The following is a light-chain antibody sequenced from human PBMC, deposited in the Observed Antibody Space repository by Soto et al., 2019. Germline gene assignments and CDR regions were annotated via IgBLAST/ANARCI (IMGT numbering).Light chain of an antibody. CDR1: PRVLYSSNTKNS. V-gene: IGKV4-1*01. CDR3: QQYFGTPLT. CDR2: WAS. Sequence: DIVMTQSPDSLAVSLGARATINCKSSPRVLYSSNTKNSLAWYQQRLGQPPKLLIYWASTRESGVPDRVSGSGSGTDFTLTISSLQAEDVAVYDCQQYFGTPLTFGGGTKVEIK. J-gene: IGKJ4*01.